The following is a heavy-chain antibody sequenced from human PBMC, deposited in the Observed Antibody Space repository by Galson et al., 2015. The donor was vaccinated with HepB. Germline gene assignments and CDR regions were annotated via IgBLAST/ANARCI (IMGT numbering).Heavy chain of an antibody. V-gene: IGHV3-23*01. CDR3: AKYLSGDRYGGLGY. CDR2: IVPSGTT. Sequence: SLRLSCAASGFNINDYFMNWVRQAPGRGLEWVSAIVPSGTTHYADSVRGRFTISRDSSKNTLYLQMSSLRAEDTAVYYCAKYLSGDRYGGLGYWGQGVLVAVSS. D-gene: IGHD5-18*01. CDR1: GFNINDYF. J-gene: IGHJ4*02.